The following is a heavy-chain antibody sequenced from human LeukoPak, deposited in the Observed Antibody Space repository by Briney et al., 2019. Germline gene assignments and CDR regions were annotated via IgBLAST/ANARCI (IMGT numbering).Heavy chain of an antibody. CDR1: GFTFSSYS. V-gene: IGHV3-21*04. Sequence: PGGSLRLSCAASGFTFSSYSMNWVRQAPGKGLEWVSSISSSSSYIYYADSVKGRFTISRDNAKNSLYLQMNSLRAEDTALYYCARGPYCSSTSCYTHFDYWGQGTLVTVSS. CDR3: ARGPYCSSTSCYTHFDY. J-gene: IGHJ4*02. CDR2: ISSSSSYI. D-gene: IGHD2-2*02.